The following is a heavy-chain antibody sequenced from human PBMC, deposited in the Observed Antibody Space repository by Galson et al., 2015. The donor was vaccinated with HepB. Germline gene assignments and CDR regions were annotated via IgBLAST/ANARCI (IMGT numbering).Heavy chain of an antibody. CDR3: AKSQYGYCSGGSCYFSLDPDYYFDY. J-gene: IGHJ4*02. V-gene: IGHV3-74*01. CDR1: GFTFSSYW. Sequence: SLRLSCAASGFTFSSYWMHWVRQAPGKGLVWVSRINSDGSSTSYADSVKGRFTISRDNAKNTLYLQMNSLRAEDTAVYYCAKSQYGYCSGGSCYFSLDPDYYFDYWGQGTLVTVSS. D-gene: IGHD2-15*01. CDR2: INSDGSST.